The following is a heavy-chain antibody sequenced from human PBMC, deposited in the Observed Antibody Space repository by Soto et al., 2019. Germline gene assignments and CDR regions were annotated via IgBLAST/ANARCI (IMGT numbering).Heavy chain of an antibody. CDR1: GGSISSGDYY. V-gene: IGHV4-30-4*03. D-gene: IGHD4-17*01. CDR3: SWDGYGDYSLISY. J-gene: IGHJ4*02. Sequence: SETLSLTCTVSGGSISSGDYYWSWIRQPPGKGLEWIGYIYYSGSTYYNPSLKSRVTISVDTSKNQFSLKLSSVTAADTAVYYLSWDGYGDYSLISYCGQGSLVTVSA. CDR2: IYYSGST.